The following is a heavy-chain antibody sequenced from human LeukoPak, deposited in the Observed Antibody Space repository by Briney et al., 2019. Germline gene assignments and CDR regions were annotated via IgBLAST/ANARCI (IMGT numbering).Heavy chain of an antibody. CDR1: GGSISSGGYY. J-gene: IGHJ4*02. Sequence: SQTLSLTCAVSGGSISSGGYYWSWIRQPPGKGLEWIGYIYHSGSTYYNPSLKSRVTISVDRSKNQFSLKLSSVTAADTAVYYCARVLGGSGIIAPNYFGYWGQGTLVTVSS. CDR3: ARVLGGSGIIAPNYFGY. V-gene: IGHV4-30-2*01. CDR2: IYHSGST. D-gene: IGHD3-10*01.